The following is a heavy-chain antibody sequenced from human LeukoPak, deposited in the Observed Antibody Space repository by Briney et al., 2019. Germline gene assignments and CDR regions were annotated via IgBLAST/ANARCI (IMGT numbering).Heavy chain of an antibody. CDR1: GFTFSSYA. CDR2: IYSGGST. Sequence: PGGSLRLSCAASGFTFSSYAMSWVRQAPGKGLEWVSVIYSGGSTYYADSVKGRFTISRDNSKNTLYLQMNSLRAEDTAVYYCARAVAAAPFDYWGQGTLVTVSS. V-gene: IGHV3-53*01. D-gene: IGHD6-13*01. J-gene: IGHJ4*02. CDR3: ARAVAAAPFDY.